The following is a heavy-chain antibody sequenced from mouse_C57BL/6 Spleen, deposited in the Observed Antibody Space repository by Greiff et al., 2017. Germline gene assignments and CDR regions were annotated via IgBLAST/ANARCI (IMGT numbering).Heavy chain of an antibody. V-gene: IGHV1-69*01. Sequence: QVQLQQSGAELVMPGASVKLSCKASGYTFTSYWMHWVKQRPGQGLEWIGEIDPSDSYTNYNQKFKGKSTLTVDKSSSTAYMQLSSLTSEDSAVYYCARKGPYGSSYVRWYFDVWGTGTTVTVSS. CDR2: IDPSDSYT. D-gene: IGHD1-1*01. CDR1: GYTFTSYW. CDR3: ARKGPYGSSYVRWYFDV. J-gene: IGHJ1*03.